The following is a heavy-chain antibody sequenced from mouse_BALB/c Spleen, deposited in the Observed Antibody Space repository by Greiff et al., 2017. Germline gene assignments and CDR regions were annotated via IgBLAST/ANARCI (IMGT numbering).Heavy chain of an antibody. CDR3: ASGYGNSYWYFDV. J-gene: IGHJ1*01. D-gene: IGHD2-1*01. Sequence: EVQLQQSGPSLVKPSQTLSLTCSVTGDSITSGYWNWIRKFPGNKLEYMGYISYSGSTYYNPSLKSRISITRDTSKNQYYLQLNSVTTEDTATYYCASGYGNSYWYFDVWGAGTTVTVSS. CDR1: GDSITSGY. CDR2: ISYSGST. V-gene: IGHV3-8*02.